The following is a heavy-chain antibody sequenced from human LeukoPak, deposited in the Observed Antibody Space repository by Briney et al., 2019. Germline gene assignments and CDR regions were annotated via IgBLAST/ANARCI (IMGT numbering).Heavy chain of an antibody. J-gene: IGHJ4*02. CDR2: FDPEDGET. CDR1: GYTLTELS. Sequence: GASVKVSCKVSGYTLTELSMHWVRQAPGKGHEWMGGFDPEDGETIYAQKFQGRVTMTEDTSTDTAYMELSSLRSEDTAVYYCATGPRSSWYYFDYWGQGTLVTVSS. D-gene: IGHD6-13*01. CDR3: ATGPRSSWYYFDY. V-gene: IGHV1-24*01.